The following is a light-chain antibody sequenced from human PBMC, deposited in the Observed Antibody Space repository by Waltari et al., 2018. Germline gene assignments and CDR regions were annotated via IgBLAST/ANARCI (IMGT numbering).Light chain of an antibody. V-gene: IGLV1-51*01. CDR1: SSHIGHSY. J-gene: IGLJ2*01. Sequence: SCSGRSSHIGHSYVPWYHHLPGTAPKPLIYDDNKRPSGIPDRFSGSKSGTSATLYIAGLQTQDEADYDYGRWDNSLSTGVFGGGTKLTVL. CDR2: DDN. CDR3: GRWDNSLSTGV.